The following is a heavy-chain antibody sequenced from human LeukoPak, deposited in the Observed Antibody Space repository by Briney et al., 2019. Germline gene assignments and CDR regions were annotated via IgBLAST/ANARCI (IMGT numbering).Heavy chain of an antibody. V-gene: IGHV4-39*01. CDR3: ARRRDGYSPPNWFDP. CDR2: IYYSGGT. CDR1: GGSISSSSYY. J-gene: IGHJ5*02. Sequence: SETLSLTCTVSGGSISSSSYYWGWIRQPPGKGLEWIGSIYYSGGTYYNPSLKSRVTISVDTSKNQFSLKLSSVTAADTAVYYCARRRDGYSPPNWFDPWGQGTLVTVSS. D-gene: IGHD5-24*01.